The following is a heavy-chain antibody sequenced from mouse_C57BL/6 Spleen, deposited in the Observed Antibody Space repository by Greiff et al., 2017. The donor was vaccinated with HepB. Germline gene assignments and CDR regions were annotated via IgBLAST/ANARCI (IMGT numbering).Heavy chain of an antibody. D-gene: IGHD2-4*01. CDR1: GFSLTSYG. CDR3: ASSYDYARLGLSY. V-gene: IGHV2-6*03. CDR2: IWSDGST. Sequence: VKLQESGPGLVAPSQSLSITCTVSGFSLTSYGVHWVRQPPGKGLEWLVVIWSDGSTTYNSALKSRLSISKDNSKSQVFLKMNSLQTDDTAMYYCASSYDYARLGLSYWGQGTLVTVSA. J-gene: IGHJ3*01.